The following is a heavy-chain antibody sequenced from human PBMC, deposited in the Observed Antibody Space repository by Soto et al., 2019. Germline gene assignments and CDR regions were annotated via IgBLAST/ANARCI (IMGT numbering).Heavy chain of an antibody. CDR2: IIPMFGTA. J-gene: IGHJ3*02. CDR3: ARDGGVLRYFDWFPGDAFDI. Sequence: QVQLVQSGAEVKKPGSSVKVSCKASGGIFSGYAISWVRRAPGQGLEYMGGIIPMFGTANYAQKFQGRVTITADESTSTAYMELSSLRSEDTAVYYCARDGGVLRYFDWFPGDAFDIWDQGTMVTVSS. V-gene: IGHV1-69*12. D-gene: IGHD3-9*01. CDR1: GGIFSGYA.